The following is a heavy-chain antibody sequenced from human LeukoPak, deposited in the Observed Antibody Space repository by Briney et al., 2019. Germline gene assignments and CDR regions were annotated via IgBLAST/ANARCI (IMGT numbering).Heavy chain of an antibody. CDR3: AKGRGSYDYYGMDV. J-gene: IGHJ6*02. CDR2: ISWNSGSI. D-gene: IGHD1-26*01. Sequence: GGSLRLSCAASGFTFDDYAMHWVRQAPGKGLEWVSGISWNSGSIGYADSVKGRFTISRDNAKNSLYLQMNSLRAEDTALYYCAKGRGSYDYYGMDVWGQGTTVTVSS. V-gene: IGHV3-9*01. CDR1: GFTFDDYA.